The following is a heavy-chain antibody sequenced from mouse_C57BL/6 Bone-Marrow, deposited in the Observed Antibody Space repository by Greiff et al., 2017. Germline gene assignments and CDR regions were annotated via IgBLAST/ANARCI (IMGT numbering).Heavy chain of an antibody. CDR2: ISYDGSN. V-gene: IGHV3-6*01. J-gene: IGHJ1*03. Sequence: ESGPGLVKPSQSLSLTCSVTGYSITSGYYWNWIRQFPGNKLEWMGYISYDGSNNYNPSLKNRISITRDTSKNQFFLKLNSVTTEDTATYYCARDGGNQRYFDVWGTGTTVTVSS. D-gene: IGHD2-1*01. CDR3: ARDGGNQRYFDV. CDR1: GYSITSGYY.